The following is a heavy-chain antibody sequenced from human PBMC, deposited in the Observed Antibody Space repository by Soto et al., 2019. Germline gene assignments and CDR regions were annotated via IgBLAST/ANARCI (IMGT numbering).Heavy chain of an antibody. J-gene: IGHJ6*02. Sequence: SVKVSCKASGGTFSSYAISWVRQAPGQGLEWMGGIIPIFGTANYAQKFQGRVTITADESTSTAYMELSSLRSEDTAVYYCARDQNDGSYSNYYYGMDVWGQGTTVTVSS. D-gene: IGHD1-26*01. CDR2: IIPIFGTA. CDR1: GGTFSSYA. V-gene: IGHV1-69*13. CDR3: ARDQNDGSYSNYYYGMDV.